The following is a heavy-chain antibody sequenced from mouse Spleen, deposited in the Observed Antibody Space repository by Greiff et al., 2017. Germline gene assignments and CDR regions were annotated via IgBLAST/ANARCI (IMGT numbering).Heavy chain of an antibody. D-gene: IGHD2-13*01. CDR1: GFSLTNYA. J-gene: IGHJ3*01. CDR3: ARKTHYYGDHGGWFAY. CDR2: IWSDGST. V-gene: IGHV2-4-1*01. Sequence: QVQLKESGPGLVAPSQSLSITCTVSGFSLTNYAVHWVRQSPGKGLEWLGVIWSDGSTDYNAAFISRLSISKDNSKSQVFFKMNSLQADDTAIYYCARKTHYYGDHGGWFAYWGQGTLVTVSA.